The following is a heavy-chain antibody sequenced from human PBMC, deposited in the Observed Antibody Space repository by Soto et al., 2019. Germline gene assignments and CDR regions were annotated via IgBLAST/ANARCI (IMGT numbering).Heavy chain of an antibody. CDR3: APRPGGGGY. J-gene: IGHJ4*02. D-gene: IGHD3-10*01. Sequence: EVQLVESGGGLIQPGGSLRLSCAVSGFTVSNNYMSWVRQAPGKGLEGVSVIYSGGYTAYGDSVKGRFTISRDNSKNTLFPKRKPLGAAAPAVYSCAPRPGGGGYWGQGTLVTVSS. CDR1: GFTVSNNY. CDR2: IYSGGYT. V-gene: IGHV3-53*01.